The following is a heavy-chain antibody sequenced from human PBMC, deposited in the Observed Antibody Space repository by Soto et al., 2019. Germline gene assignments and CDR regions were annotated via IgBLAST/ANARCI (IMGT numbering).Heavy chain of an antibody. Sequence: SVKVSCKASGGTFSSYAISWVRQAPGQGLEWMGGIIPIFGTANYAQKFQGRVTITADKSTSTAYMELSSLRSEDTAVYYCARRAMTTATPSWFDPWGQGPLVTVSS. CDR1: GGTFSSYA. CDR2: IIPIFGTA. V-gene: IGHV1-69*06. D-gene: IGHD4-17*01. CDR3: ARRAMTTATPSWFDP. J-gene: IGHJ5*02.